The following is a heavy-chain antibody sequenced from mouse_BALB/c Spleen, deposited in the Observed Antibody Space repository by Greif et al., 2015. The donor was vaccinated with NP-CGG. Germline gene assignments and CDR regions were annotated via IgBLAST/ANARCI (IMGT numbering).Heavy chain of an antibody. CDR2: INSNGGST. CDR3: ARHEGYDYAWFAY. J-gene: IGHJ3*01. D-gene: IGHD2-4*01. Sequence: EVQVVESGGGLVKLGGSLKLSCAASGFTFGSYYMSWVRQTPEKRLELAAAINSNGGSTYYPDTVKGRFTISRDNAKNTLYLQMSSLKSEDTALYYCARHEGYDYAWFAYWGQGTLVTVSA. V-gene: IGHV5-6-2*01. CDR1: GFTFGSYY.